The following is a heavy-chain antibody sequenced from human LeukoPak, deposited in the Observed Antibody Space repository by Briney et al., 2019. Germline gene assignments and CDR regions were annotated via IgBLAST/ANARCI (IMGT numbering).Heavy chain of an antibody. CDR1: GGSISSGDYY. Sequence: SETLFLTCTVSGGSISSGDYYWSWIRQPPGKGLEWIGYIYYSGSTYYNPSLKSRVTISVDTSKNQFSLKLSSVTAADTAVYYCARVSVATILDYWGQGTLVTVSS. CDR2: IYYSGST. CDR3: ARVSVATILDY. J-gene: IGHJ4*02. V-gene: IGHV4-30-4*01. D-gene: IGHD5-12*01.